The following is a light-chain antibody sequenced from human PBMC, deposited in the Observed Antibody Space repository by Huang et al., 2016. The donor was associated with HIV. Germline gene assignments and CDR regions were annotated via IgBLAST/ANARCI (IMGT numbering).Light chain of an antibody. V-gene: IGKV3-15*01. CDR1: ESVSIN. CDR3: QQYTNWPRT. CDR2: GAS. Sequence: EIVMTQSPVTLSVSPGERATLSCRASESVSINLAWYQKKTGQAPRLLIYGASTRATGTPTRFSGSGSGTDFTLTINSLQSEDIAAYYCQQYTNWPRTFGQGTKVEIK. J-gene: IGKJ1*01.